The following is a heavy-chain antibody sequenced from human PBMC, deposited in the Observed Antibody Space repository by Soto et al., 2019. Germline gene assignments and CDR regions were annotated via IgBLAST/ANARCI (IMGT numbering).Heavy chain of an antibody. CDR1: GASISSSY. D-gene: IGHD5-12*01. CDR2: IYHTGTT. Sequence: QMQLQESGPGLVKPSETLSLICKVSGASISSSYWIWIRQPPGKGLEWIAYIYHTGTTNYNPSLKSRVTISLDTSKSQFSLNLTSLTTADTAVYFCARWGNRYSPTSSGVGGFDYWGQGTLVTVSS. V-gene: IGHV4-59*01. J-gene: IGHJ4*02. CDR3: ARWGNRYSPTSSGVGGFDY.